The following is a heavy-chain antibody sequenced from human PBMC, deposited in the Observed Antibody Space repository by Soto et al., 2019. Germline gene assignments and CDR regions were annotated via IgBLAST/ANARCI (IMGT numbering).Heavy chain of an antibody. J-gene: IGHJ6*01. V-gene: IGHV4-30-4*01. CDR2: IYYSGST. Sequence: SETLSLTCTVSGGSISSGDYYWSWILQPPGKGLEWIGYIYYSGSTYYNPSLKSRVAISVDTSKNQFSLKLSSVTAADTAVYYCASVWVTICRGVILGYYGMDGWGQGTTVIVSS. CDR3: ASVWVTICRGVILGYYGMDG. CDR1: GGSISSGDYY. D-gene: IGHD3-10*01.